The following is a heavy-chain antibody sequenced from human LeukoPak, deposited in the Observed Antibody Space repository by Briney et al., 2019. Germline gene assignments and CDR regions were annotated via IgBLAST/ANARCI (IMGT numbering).Heavy chain of an antibody. D-gene: IGHD2-15*01. CDR2: NSPYKGNI. Sequence: ASVKVSCNASGYTFTSFGISWVRQAPGQGLEWMGWNSPYKGNINYAQKLQGRVTMTTDTSTSTAYMELRSLRSDNTAVYYCARSALGFCSGGSCTEFDYWGQGTLVTVSS. J-gene: IGHJ4*02. V-gene: IGHV1-18*01. CDR3: ARSALGFCSGGSCTEFDY. CDR1: GYTFTSFG.